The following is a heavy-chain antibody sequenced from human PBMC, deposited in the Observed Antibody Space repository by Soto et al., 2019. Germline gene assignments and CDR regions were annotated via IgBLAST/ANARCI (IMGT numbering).Heavy chain of an antibody. CDR2: ISYDGSNK. Sequence: PGGSLRLSCAASGFTFSSYAMHWVRQAPGKGLEWVAVISYDGSNKYYADSVKGRFTISRDNSKNTLYLQMNSLRAEDTAVYYCARDDQGRRRGAFDYWGQGTLVTVSS. D-gene: IGHD3-16*01. CDR3: ARDDQGRRRGAFDY. V-gene: IGHV3-30-3*01. J-gene: IGHJ4*02. CDR1: GFTFSSYA.